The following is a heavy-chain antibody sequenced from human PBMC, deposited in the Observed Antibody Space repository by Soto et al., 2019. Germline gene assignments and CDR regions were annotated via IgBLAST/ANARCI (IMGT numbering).Heavy chain of an antibody. J-gene: IGHJ4*02. CDR3: ARKAPTYYYGSGLGGGFDY. CDR1: GGSISSGDYY. V-gene: IGHV4-30-4*01. Sequence: PSETLSLTCTVSGGSISSGDYYWSWIRQPPGKGLGWIGYIYYSGSTYYNPSLKSRVTISVDTSKNQFSLKLSSVTAADTAVYYCARKAPTYYYGSGLGGGFDYWGQGTLVTVSS. CDR2: IYYSGST. D-gene: IGHD3-10*01.